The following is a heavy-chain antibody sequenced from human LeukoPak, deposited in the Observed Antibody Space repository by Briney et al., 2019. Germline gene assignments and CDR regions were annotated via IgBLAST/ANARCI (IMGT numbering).Heavy chain of an antibody. CDR1: GGSISSGGYY. CDR2: IYTSGST. D-gene: IGHD3-10*01. V-gene: IGHV4-61*02. Sequence: PSETLSLTCTVSGGSISSGGYYWSWIRQPAGKGLEWIGRIYTSGSTNYNPSLKSRVTMSVDTSKNQFSLKLSSVTAADTAVYYCAKGLGSGSRSGVGYWGQGTLVTVSS. CDR3: AKGLGSGSRSGVGY. J-gene: IGHJ4*02.